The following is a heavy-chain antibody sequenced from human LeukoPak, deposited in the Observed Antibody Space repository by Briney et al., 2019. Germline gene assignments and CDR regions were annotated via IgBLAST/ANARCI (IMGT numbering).Heavy chain of an antibody. CDR1: RYTFTSYG. Sequence: ASVKVSCKASRYTFTSYGISWVRQAPGQGLEWMGWISAYSGNTNYAQKLQGRVTMTTDTSTSTAYMELRSLRSDDTAVYYCARDRRFDDFWSGYRDYWGQGTLVTVSS. CDR2: ISAYSGNT. D-gene: IGHD3-3*01. J-gene: IGHJ4*02. V-gene: IGHV1-18*01. CDR3: ARDRRFDDFWSGYRDY.